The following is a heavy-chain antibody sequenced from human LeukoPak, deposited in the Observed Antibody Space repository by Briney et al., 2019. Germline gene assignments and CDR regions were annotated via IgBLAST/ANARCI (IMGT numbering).Heavy chain of an antibody. D-gene: IGHD1-26*01. Sequence: PGGSLRLSCVVSGLTVSGNYMSWVRQAPGKGLEWVSVIYSGGSTSYADSVKDRFDISRDNARNTLYLQMNSLRAEDTAVYYCAGVVWVGHGYFDYWGQGAVVTVSS. CDR3: AGVVWVGHGYFDY. J-gene: IGHJ4*02. V-gene: IGHV3-66*01. CDR2: IYSGGST. CDR1: GLTVSGNY.